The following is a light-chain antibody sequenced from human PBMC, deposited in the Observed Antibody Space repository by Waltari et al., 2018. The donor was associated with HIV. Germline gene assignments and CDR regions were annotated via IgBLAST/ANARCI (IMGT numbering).Light chain of an antibody. CDR2: WAS. CDR3: QQYYSTPLT. J-gene: IGKJ4*01. CDR1: QSVLYSSNNKNY. V-gene: IGKV4-1*01. Sequence: DIVMTQSPDSLVVSLGERATINCKSSQSVLYSSNNKNYLAWYQQKPGQPPKLLIYWASTRESGVPDRFSDSGSGTDFTLTISSLQAEDVAVYYCQQYYSTPLTFGGGTKVEIK.